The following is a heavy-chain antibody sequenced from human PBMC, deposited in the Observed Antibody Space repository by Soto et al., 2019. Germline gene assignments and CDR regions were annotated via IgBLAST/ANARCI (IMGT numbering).Heavy chain of an antibody. J-gene: IGHJ6*02. CDR3: ARGHCSRTSCYTGGYYYYPMDV. CDR1: GFTLSSHT. V-gene: IGHV3-21*01. CDR2: ISIDSRYI. Sequence: GGSLRLSCAASGFTLSSHTMNWVRQAPGKGLEWVSSISIDSRYIYYADSVKGRFTISRDNARNSLDLQMNNLRAEDTAVYHCARGHCSRTSCYTGGYYYYPMDVWGQGTTVTVSS. D-gene: IGHD2-2*01.